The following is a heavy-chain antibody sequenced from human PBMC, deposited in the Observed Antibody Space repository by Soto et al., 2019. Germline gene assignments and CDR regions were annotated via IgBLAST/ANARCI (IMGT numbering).Heavy chain of an antibody. Sequence: PSETLSLTCTVSGGSVSSGSYYWSWIRQPPGKGLEWTGYIYYSGSTNYNPSLKSRVTISVDTSKNQFSLKLSSVTAADTAVYYCARAYGDFQPPFDYWGQGTLVTVSS. D-gene: IGHD4-17*01. J-gene: IGHJ4*02. CDR3: ARAYGDFQPPFDY. CDR2: IYYSGST. V-gene: IGHV4-61*01. CDR1: GGSVSSGSYY.